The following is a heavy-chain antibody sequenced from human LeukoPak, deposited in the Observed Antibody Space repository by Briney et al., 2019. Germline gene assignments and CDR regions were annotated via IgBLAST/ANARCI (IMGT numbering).Heavy chain of an antibody. J-gene: IGHJ6*04. CDR3: ASYYCSGGSCYRDYYYGMDV. CDR1: GGTFSSYA. CDR2: IIPILGTA. Sequence: SVKVSCKASGGTFSSYAISWVRQAPGQGLEWMGGIIPILGTANYAQKFQGRVTITADKSTSTAYMELSSLRSEDTAVYYCASYYCSGGSCYRDYYYGMDVWGKGTTVTVSS. V-gene: IGHV1-69*06. D-gene: IGHD2-15*01.